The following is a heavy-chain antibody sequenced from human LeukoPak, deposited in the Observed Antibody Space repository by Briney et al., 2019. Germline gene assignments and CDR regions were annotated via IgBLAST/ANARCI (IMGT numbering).Heavy chain of an antibody. Sequence: GGSLRLSCAASGFTFYSYAMSWVRQAPGKGLEWVSGISRSGGSTYYADSVKGRFTISRDNSKNTLYLQMNSLRVEDTAVYYCAKALSGGYDYYYYGMDVWGQGTTITGS. CDR1: GFTFYSYA. D-gene: IGHD5-12*01. CDR2: ISRSGGST. CDR3: AKALSGGYDYYYYGMDV. J-gene: IGHJ6*02. V-gene: IGHV3-23*01.